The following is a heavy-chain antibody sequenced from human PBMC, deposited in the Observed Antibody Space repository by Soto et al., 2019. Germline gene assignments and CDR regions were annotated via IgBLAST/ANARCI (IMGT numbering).Heavy chain of an antibody. CDR1: GVSISNSNYY. CDR3: ARLSGSPY. CDR2: LYYTGGT. J-gene: IGHJ4*02. V-gene: IGHV4-39*01. Sequence: SETLSLTCAVSGVSISNSNYYWGWVRQPPGKGLEWIGSLYYTGGTYYNPSLKSRVTISLDRSRNQFSLRLRSVTAGDTAVYYCARLSGSPYWGPGTILTVYS. D-gene: IGHD3-16*01.